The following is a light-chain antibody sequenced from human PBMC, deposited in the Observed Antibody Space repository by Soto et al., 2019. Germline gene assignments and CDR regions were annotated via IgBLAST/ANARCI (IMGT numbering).Light chain of an antibody. Sequence: DSQMTQSPSSLSASVGDRVTITCRASQSISSYLNWYQQKPGKAPKLLIYAASSLQSGVPSRFSGSGSGTDFTLTISSLQPEDFATYYCQQSYSTPFTFGQGTLLEIK. CDR1: QSISSY. CDR3: QQSYSTPFT. CDR2: AAS. J-gene: IGKJ5*01. V-gene: IGKV1-39*01.